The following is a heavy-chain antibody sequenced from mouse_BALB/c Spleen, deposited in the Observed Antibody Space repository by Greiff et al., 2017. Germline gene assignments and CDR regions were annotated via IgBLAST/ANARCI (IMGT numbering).Heavy chain of an antibody. CDR1: GFNIKDTY. CDR3: AIGTWYFDV. V-gene: IGHV14-3*02. Sequence: VQLQQSGAELVKPGASVKLSCTASGFNIKDTYMHWVKQRPEQGLEWIGRIDPANGNTKYDPKFQGKATITADTSSNTAYLQLSSLTSEDAADYYGAIGTWYFDVWGAGTTVTVSA. CDR2: IDPANGNT. J-gene: IGHJ1*01.